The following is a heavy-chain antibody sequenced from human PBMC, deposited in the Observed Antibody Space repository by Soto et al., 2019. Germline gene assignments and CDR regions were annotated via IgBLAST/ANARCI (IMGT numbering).Heavy chain of an antibody. J-gene: IGHJ1*01. V-gene: IGHV4-31*03. CDR2: IYYSGHT. CDR1: GGSISSSGYY. D-gene: IGHD2-15*01. CDR3: ATCTAGPNLLST. Sequence: PSETLSLTCTVSGGSISSSGYYWIWIRQHPGKGLEYIGYIYYSGHTYYNPSLKSRVTISGDTSKNLFSLELTSVTAADTAVYYFATCTAGPNLLSTCGQGTLVPGSS.